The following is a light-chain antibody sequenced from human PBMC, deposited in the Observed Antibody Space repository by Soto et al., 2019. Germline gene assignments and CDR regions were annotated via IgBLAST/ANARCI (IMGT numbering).Light chain of an antibody. V-gene: IGKV3-20*01. CDR2: GAS. Sequence: EIVLTQSPGTLSLSPGERATLACRASQSVRSSYLAWYQQKPGQAPRLLIYGASTRATGIPARFSGSGSGTDFTLTISRLEPEDFAVYYCPLYGSSPRFTFGPGTKVDIK. CDR1: QSVRSSY. CDR3: PLYGSSPRFT. J-gene: IGKJ3*01.